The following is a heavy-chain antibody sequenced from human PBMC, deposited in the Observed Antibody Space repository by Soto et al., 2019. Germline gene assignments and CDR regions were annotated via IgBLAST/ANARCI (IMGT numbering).Heavy chain of an antibody. Sequence: GGSLRLSCAASGFTFSSYAMSWVRQAPGKGLEWVSSISGSGGSTYYADSVKGRFTISRDNSKNTLYLQMNSLRAEDTAVYYCGKDLNVGATLYYYYGMDVWGQGTTVTVSS. D-gene: IGHD1-26*01. CDR1: GFTFSSYA. CDR3: GKDLNVGATLYYYYGMDV. J-gene: IGHJ6*02. V-gene: IGHV3-23*01. CDR2: ISGSGGST.